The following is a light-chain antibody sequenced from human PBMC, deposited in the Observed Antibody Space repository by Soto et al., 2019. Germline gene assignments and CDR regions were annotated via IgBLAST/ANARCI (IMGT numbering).Light chain of an antibody. Sequence: DVVMTQSPLSLPVTLGHPSSISCRSILILVYSDGNTSLNWFQQRPGQSPRRLIFEVSNRSSGVPDRFSGSGSGTDFTLKISRVAAEDVGVYYCMQALQPITFGHGTRLEIK. CDR3: MQALQPIT. J-gene: IGKJ5*01. CDR2: EVS. V-gene: IGKV2-30*01. CDR1: LILVYSDGNTS.